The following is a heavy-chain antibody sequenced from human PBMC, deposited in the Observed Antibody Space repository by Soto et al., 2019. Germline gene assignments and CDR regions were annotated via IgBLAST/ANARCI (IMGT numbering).Heavy chain of an antibody. D-gene: IGHD3-22*01. V-gene: IGHV3-23*01. CDR2: ISGSGGST. J-gene: IGHJ3*02. CDR1: GFTFSSYA. CDR3: AKDKPYYYDSSGYANAFDI. Sequence: GSLRLSCAASGFTFSSYAMSWVRQAPGKGLEWVSAISGSGGSTYYADSVKGRFTISRDNSKNTLYLQMNSLRAEDTAVYYCAKDKPYYYDSSGYANAFDIWGQGTMVTVSS.